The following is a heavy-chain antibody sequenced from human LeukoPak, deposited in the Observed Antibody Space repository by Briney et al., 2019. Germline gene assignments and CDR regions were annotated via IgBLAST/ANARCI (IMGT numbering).Heavy chain of an antibody. D-gene: IGHD3-16*01. J-gene: IGHJ6*03. Sequence: SETLSLTCAVSGYSISGGYYWGWIRQPPGKGLEWIGIIYHTGYTHYNPSLKSRVIISVDTSKNQFSLKLRSVTAADTAVYYCARGGLGEPYYYHYTDVWGKGTTVTVSS. V-gene: IGHV4-38-2*01. CDR2: IYHTGYT. CDR1: GYSISGGYY. CDR3: ARGGLGEPYYYHYTDV.